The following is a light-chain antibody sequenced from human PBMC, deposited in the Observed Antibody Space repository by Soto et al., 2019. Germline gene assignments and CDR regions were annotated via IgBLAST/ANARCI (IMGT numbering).Light chain of an antibody. Sequence: QSALTQPASVSGSPGQSITISCTGTSSDVGGYNYVSWYQQHPGKAPKLMIYDVSNRPSGVSNRFSGSKSGNTASLTISGRRDEEDADYYYCSSTASSTRVFGVGTKLTVL. CDR2: DVS. V-gene: IGLV2-14*01. CDR1: SSDVGGYNY. CDR3: CSSTASSTRV. J-gene: IGLJ3*02.